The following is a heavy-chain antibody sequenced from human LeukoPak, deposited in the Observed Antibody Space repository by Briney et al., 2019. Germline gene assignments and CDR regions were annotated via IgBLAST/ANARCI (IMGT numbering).Heavy chain of an antibody. D-gene: IGHD6-19*01. Sequence: ASVKVSCKASGYTFPTNDITWVRQATGQGLEWMGWMNPNSGYTGYAQKFQGRVTITRDTSISTAYMELSSLRSEDTAVYYCARVAGSIDYWGQGTLVTVSS. J-gene: IGHJ4*02. CDR1: GYTFPTND. CDR3: ARVAGSIDY. V-gene: IGHV1-8*03. CDR2: MNPNSGYT.